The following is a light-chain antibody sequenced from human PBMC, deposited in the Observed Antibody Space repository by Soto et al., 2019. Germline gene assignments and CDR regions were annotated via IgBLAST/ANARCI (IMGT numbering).Light chain of an antibody. CDR2: GAS. Sequence: EIVMTQSPATLSVSPGERASLSCRASQSVGSNLAWYQQTAGQAPRLLIYGASTRATGIPARFSGSGSGTESPLTISSLQSEDFAVYSCQQYTNWPYTFGQGTKLEIK. CDR1: QSVGSN. V-gene: IGKV3-15*01. CDR3: QQYTNWPYT. J-gene: IGKJ2*01.